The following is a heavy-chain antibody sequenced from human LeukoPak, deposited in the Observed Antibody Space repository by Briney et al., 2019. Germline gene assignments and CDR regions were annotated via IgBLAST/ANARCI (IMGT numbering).Heavy chain of an antibody. Sequence: SVKGRFTISRDNAKNSLFLHMNSLRAEDTAVYYCGGPVPVTGIGGNWFATWGQGNLVTVSS. CDR3: GGPVPVTGIGGNWFAT. J-gene: IGHJ5*02. V-gene: IGHV3-21*01. D-gene: IGHD6-19*01.